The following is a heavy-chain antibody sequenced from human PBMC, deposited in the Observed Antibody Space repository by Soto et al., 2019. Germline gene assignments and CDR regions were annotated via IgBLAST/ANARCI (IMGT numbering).Heavy chain of an antibody. V-gene: IGHV4-34*01. Sequence: KLWKTLSLTCAVYGGSFRGYYWTWIRKPPETGLEWIGEINHSGSTNYNPSLKSRVTTSVDTSKNQFSLKLSSVTAADTAVYYCARGSRDGYNFWPPSGWYFDYWGQGTLVTVSS. CDR3: ARGSRDGYNFWPPSGWYFDY. CDR2: INHSGST. J-gene: IGHJ4*02. D-gene: IGHD5-12*01. CDR1: GGSFRGYY.